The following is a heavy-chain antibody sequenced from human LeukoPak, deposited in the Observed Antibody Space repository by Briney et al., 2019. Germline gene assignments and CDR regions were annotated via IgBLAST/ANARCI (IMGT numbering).Heavy chain of an antibody. CDR1: GYTFMRYG. J-gene: IGHJ4*02. Sequence: ASVKVSCKASGYTFMRYGFSWVRRAPGQGREWMGWISAYNGNTNYAQKLRDRVTMITDTSTSAAYMELRSLTSDDTAVYYCGRDYIIRGVTIDYWGQGTLVTVSS. CDR2: ISAYNGNT. V-gene: IGHV1-18*01. D-gene: IGHD3-10*01. CDR3: GRDYIIRGVTIDY.